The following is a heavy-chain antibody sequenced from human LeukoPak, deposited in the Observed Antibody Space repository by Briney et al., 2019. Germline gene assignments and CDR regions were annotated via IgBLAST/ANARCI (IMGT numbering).Heavy chain of an antibody. CDR1: VFTFSSYA. CDR2: ISSNGGST. Sequence: PGGSLRLSCAASVFTFSSYAMHWVRQAPGKGLEYVSAISSNGGSTYYANSVKGRFTISRDNSKNTLYLQMGSLRAEDMAVYYCARGPGYDFWSGRLDYYYYYMHVWAKGTTVTVSS. V-gene: IGHV3-64*01. J-gene: IGHJ6*03. CDR3: ARGPGYDFWSGRLDYYYYYMHV. D-gene: IGHD3-3*01.